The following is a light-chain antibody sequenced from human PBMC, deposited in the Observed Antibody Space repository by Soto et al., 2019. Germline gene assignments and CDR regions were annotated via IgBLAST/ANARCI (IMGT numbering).Light chain of an antibody. CDR1: QTVRTY. Sequence: DIQMTQSPSSLSASVGDRVTITCRASQTVRTYLNWYQQKPRKALTLLDYAASTLESEVPPRFSGAGSETYFTLTISGLQPEDFATYYCQQTFSTPITFCQGTRLE. CDR2: AAS. J-gene: IGKJ5*01. V-gene: IGKV1-39*01. CDR3: QQTFSTPIT.